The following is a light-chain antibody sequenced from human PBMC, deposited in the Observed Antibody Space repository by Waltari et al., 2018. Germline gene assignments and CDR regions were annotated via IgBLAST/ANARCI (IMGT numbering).Light chain of an antibody. Sequence: QSALSQPAPVYGPLGQSLTLSCTGARRDVGGYNLVPWYQQRPGNAPKLVIYEVTKRPSGVSSRFSGSRSGFTASLTISGLQADDEADYFCSSYAVSNPYVFGTGTKVTVL. CDR2: EVT. CDR1: RRDVGGYNL. V-gene: IGLV2-23*02. CDR3: SSYAVSNPYV. J-gene: IGLJ1*01.